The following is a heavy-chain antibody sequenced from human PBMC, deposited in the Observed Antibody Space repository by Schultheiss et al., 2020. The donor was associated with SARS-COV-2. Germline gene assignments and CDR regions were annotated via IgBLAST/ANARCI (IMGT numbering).Heavy chain of an antibody. CDR2: ISAYNGNT. V-gene: IGHV1-18*01. Sequence: ASVKVSCKASGYTFTSYGISWVRQAPGQGLEWMGWISAYNGNTNYAQKLQGRVTMTTDTSTSTAYMELRSLRSDDTAVYYCARVDIVVVPAADKGRVYGMDVWGQGTTVNVSS. CDR1: GYTFTSYG. CDR3: ARVDIVVVPAADKGRVYGMDV. D-gene: IGHD2-2*03. J-gene: IGHJ6*02.